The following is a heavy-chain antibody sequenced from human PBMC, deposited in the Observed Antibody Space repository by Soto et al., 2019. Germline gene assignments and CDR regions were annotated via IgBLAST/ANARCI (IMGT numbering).Heavy chain of an antibody. CDR1: GGPLTGFS. CDR2: VLPIFEAS. CDR3: VRGYYVSVWAT. J-gene: IGHJ4*02. D-gene: IGHD3-22*01. V-gene: IGHV1-69*01. Sequence: QVQLVQSGTEVKRPGSSVKISCRASGGPLTGFSFSWVRQGPGQGLEWVGGVLPIFEASNYAPRFQGRVTVTAEESTATAYMELGSLRLEDTAVYVCVRGYYVSVWATWGQGTLLIVSS.